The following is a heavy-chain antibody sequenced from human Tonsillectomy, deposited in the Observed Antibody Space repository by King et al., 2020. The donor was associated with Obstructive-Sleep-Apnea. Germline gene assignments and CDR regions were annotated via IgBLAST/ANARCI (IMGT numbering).Heavy chain of an antibody. Sequence: QLQESGPGLVKPSETLSLTCTVSGGSISNYYWSRIRQPPGKALEWIGYVYHSGGTTYTPSHKSRVTIAVDTSKNQFSLGLSSVSAADTAVYYCARESYRLVEINAFDIWGQGTMVIVSS. CDR2: VYHSGGT. J-gene: IGHJ3*02. CDR1: GGSISNYY. CDR3: ARESYRLVEINAFDI. D-gene: IGHD2-8*02. V-gene: IGHV4-59*01.